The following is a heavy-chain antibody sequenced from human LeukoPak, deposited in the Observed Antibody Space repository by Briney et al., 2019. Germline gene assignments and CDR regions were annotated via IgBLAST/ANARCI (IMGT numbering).Heavy chain of an antibody. CDR2: IYSGGST. Sequence: PGGSLRLSCAASGFTVSSNYMSWVRQAPGHGREWVSVIYSGGSTYYADSVKGRFTISRDNSKNTLYLQLNSLRAEDTPVYYCARERAYRGSSGYYRTTDYWGERALGSVSS. CDR3: ARERAYRGSSGYYRTTDY. J-gene: IGHJ4*02. D-gene: IGHD3-22*01. V-gene: IGHV3-66*02. CDR1: GFTVSSNY.